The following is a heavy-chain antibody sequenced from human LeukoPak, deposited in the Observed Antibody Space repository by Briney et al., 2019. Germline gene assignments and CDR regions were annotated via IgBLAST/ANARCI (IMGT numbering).Heavy chain of an antibody. CDR1: GFTFSSYW. V-gene: IGHV3-7*03. D-gene: IGHD4-17*01. CDR2: IKQDGSEK. CDR3: ARDQYATVTPNWFDP. J-gene: IGHJ5*02. Sequence: PGGSLRLSCAASGFTFSSYWMSWVRQAPGKGLEWVANIKQDGSEKYYVDSVKGRLTIPRDNAKNSLYLQMNSLRAEDTAVYYCARDQYATVTPNWFDPWGQGTLVTVSS.